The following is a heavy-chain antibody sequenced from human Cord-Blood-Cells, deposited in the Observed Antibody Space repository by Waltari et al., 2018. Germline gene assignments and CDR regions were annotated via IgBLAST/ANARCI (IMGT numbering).Heavy chain of an antibody. J-gene: IGHJ4*02. CDR1: GFTFSGSA. CDR3: TLMTTVTTGGY. D-gene: IGHD4-17*01. CDR2: IRSKANSYAT. Sequence: EVQLVESGGGLVQPGGSLQLSCAASGFTFSGSAMHWVRQASGKGLEWFGRIRSKANSYATAYAASVKGRFTISRDDSKNTAYLQMNSLKTEDTAVYYCTLMTTVTTGGYWGQGTLVTVSS. V-gene: IGHV3-73*02.